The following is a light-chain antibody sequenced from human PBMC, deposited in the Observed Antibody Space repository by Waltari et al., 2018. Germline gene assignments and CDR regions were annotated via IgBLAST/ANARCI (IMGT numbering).Light chain of an antibody. CDR3: QHYVRLPVS. CDR1: QSFSRS. V-gene: IGKV3-20*01. J-gene: IGKJ1*01. CDR2: GAS. Sequence: EIVLTQSPGTLSLSPGERATLSCRASQSFSRSLAWYKQKPGQAPRLLIYGASSRATGVPDRFSGSVSGTDFSLTISRLEPEYFAVYYCQHYVRLPVSFGQGTKVEIK.